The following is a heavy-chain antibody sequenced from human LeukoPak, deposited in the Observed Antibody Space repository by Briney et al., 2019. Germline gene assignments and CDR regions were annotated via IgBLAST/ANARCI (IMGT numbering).Heavy chain of an antibody. CDR2: ISSNGGST. V-gene: IGHV3-64*01. D-gene: IGHD6-19*01. CDR1: GFTFSSYA. J-gene: IGHJ6*02. Sequence: GGSLRLSRAASGFTFSSYAMHWVRQAPGKGLEYVSAISSNGGSTYYANSVKGRFTISRDNSKNTLYLQMGSLRAEDMAVYYCARDPTASLAGTYGMDVWGQGTTVTVSS. CDR3: ARDPTASLAGTYGMDV.